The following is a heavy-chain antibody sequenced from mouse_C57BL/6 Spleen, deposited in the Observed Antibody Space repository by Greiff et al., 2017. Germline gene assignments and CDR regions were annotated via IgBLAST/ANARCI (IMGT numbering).Heavy chain of an antibody. V-gene: IGHV1-78*01. Sequence: QVQLQQSDAELVKPGASVKISCKVSSYTFTDHTIHWMKQRPEQGLEWIGYIYPRDGSTKYNEKFKGKATLTADKSSSTAYMQLNSLTSEDSAVYFCARDYYGSSVRYYFDYWGQGTTLTVSS. CDR1: SYTFTDHT. D-gene: IGHD1-1*01. J-gene: IGHJ2*01. CDR3: ARDYYGSSVRYYFDY. CDR2: IYPRDGST.